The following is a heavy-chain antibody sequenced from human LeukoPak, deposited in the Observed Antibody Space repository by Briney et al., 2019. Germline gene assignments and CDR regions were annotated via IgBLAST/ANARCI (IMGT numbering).Heavy chain of an antibody. Sequence: SETLSLTCTVSGYSISSGYYWGWIRQPPGKGLEWIGSIYYSGSTYYNPSLKSRVTISVDTSKNQFSLKLSSVTAADTAVYYCARDVDYANPRHDYWGQGTLVTVSS. CDR3: ARDVDYANPRHDY. CDR1: GYSISSGYY. V-gene: IGHV4-38-2*02. J-gene: IGHJ4*02. CDR2: IYYSGST. D-gene: IGHD4/OR15-4a*01.